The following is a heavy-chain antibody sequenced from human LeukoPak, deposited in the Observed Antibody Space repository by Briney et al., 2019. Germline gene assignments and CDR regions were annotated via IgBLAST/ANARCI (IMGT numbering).Heavy chain of an antibody. Sequence: SETLSLTCPVSGGSINSYYWTWIRQPAGKGLEWIGRIYTGGSTNYNPSLESRVTMSVDTSKNQFSLKLNSVTAADTAVYYCARQEGGIVGPYWGQGTLVTVSS. CDR3: ARQEGGIVGPY. CDR2: IYTGGST. J-gene: IGHJ4*02. V-gene: IGHV4-4*07. CDR1: GGSINSYY. D-gene: IGHD1-26*01.